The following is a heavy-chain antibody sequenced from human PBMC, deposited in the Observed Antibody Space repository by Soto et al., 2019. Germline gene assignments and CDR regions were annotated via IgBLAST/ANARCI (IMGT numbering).Heavy chain of an antibody. D-gene: IGHD6-19*01. Sequence: GGSLRLSCEASGFTLSSSVMHWVRQAPGKRLEWLSVISVDGRNDLHAGAVKGRFTISRDISKNMVYLQMNDLRPDDTAMYFCAKEGHTSGRCGCFNIWGQGTMVTVS. CDR1: GFTLSSSV. J-gene: IGHJ3*02. CDR3: AKEGHTSGRCGCFNI. V-gene: IGHV3-30*18. CDR2: ISVDGRND.